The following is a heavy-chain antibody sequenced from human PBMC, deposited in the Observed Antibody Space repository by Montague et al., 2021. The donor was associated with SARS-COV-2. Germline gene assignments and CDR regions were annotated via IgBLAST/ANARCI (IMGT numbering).Heavy chain of an antibody. CDR2: IYYSGST. CDR1: GGSFSGYY. D-gene: IGHD6-13*01. CDR3: ARVGRQQLVRLSGMDV. J-gene: IGHJ6*02. Sequence: SETLSLTCAVYGGSFSGYYWGWIRQPPGKGLEWIGSIYYSGSTYYNPSLESRVTISVDTSKNQFSLKLSSVTAADTAVYYCARVGRQQLVRLSGMDVWGQGTTVTVSS. V-gene: IGHV4-34*01.